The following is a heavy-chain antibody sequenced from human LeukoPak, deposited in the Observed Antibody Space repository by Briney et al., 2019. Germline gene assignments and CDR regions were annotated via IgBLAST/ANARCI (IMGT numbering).Heavy chain of an antibody. CDR2: MNPNSGNT. J-gene: IGHJ4*02. D-gene: IGHD6-19*01. CDR1: GYTFTSYD. V-gene: IGHV1-8*01. Sequence: ASVKVSCKASGYTFTSYDINWVRQATGQGLEWMGWMNPNSGNTGYAQKFQGRVTMTEDTSTDTAYMELSSLRSEDTAVYYCATVGTYSSGWYYFDYWGLGTLVTVSS. CDR3: ATVGTYSSGWYYFDY.